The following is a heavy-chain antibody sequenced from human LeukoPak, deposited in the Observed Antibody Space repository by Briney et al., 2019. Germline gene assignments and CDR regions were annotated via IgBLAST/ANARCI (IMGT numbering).Heavy chain of an antibody. CDR1: GFTFSSYA. CDR2: ISGSGGST. CDR3: AKTDSSGYYYVATDAFDI. D-gene: IGHD3-22*01. J-gene: IGHJ3*02. Sequence: GGSLRLSCAASGFTFSSYAMSWVRQAPGKGLEWVSAISGSGGSTYYADSVKGRFTISRDNSKNTLYLQMNSLRAEDTAVYYCAKTDSSGYYYVATDAFDIWGQGTMVTVSS. V-gene: IGHV3-23*01.